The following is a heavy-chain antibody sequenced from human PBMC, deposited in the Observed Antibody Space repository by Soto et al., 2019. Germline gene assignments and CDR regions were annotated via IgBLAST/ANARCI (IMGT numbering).Heavy chain of an antibody. D-gene: IGHD3-10*01. CDR2: IYYSGST. V-gene: IGHV4-59*01. Sequence: SETLSLTCTVSGGSISSYYWSWIRQPPGKGLEWIGYIYYSGSTNYNPSLKSRVTISVDTSKNQFSLKLSSVTAADTAVYYCARAPMVRGVPPDYYYYYYMDVWGKGTTVTVSS. CDR1: GGSISSYY. J-gene: IGHJ6*03. CDR3: ARAPMVRGVPPDYYYYYYMDV.